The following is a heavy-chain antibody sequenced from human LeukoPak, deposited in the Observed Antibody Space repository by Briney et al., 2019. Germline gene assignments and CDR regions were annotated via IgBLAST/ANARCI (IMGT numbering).Heavy chain of an antibody. CDR3: ARHGGEVQLWWARAFDI. CDR2: IYTSGST. CDR1: GGSISSGSYY. V-gene: IGHV4-61*02. D-gene: IGHD5-18*01. Sequence: SETLSLTCTVSGGSISSGSYYWSWIRQPAGKGLEWIGRIYTSGSTNYNPSLKSRVTISVDTSKNQFSLKLSSVTAADTAVYYCARHGGEVQLWWARAFDIWGQGTMVTVSS. J-gene: IGHJ3*02.